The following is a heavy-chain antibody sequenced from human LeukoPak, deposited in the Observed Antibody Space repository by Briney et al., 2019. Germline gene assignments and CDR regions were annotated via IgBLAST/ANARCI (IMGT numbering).Heavy chain of an antibody. CDR1: GGSISSHY. CDR3: AREGYNWNYEHAFDI. Sequence: SETLSLTCTVSGGSISSHYWSWIRQPAGKGLEWIGRVYTSGSANYNPSLKSRVTMSVDTSKKQLSLKLTSVTAADTAVYYCAREGYNWNYEHAFDIWGQGTMVTVSS. CDR2: VYTSGSA. D-gene: IGHD1-7*01. J-gene: IGHJ3*02. V-gene: IGHV4-4*07.